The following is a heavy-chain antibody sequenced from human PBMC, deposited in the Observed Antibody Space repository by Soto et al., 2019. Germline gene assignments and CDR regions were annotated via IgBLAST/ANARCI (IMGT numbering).Heavy chain of an antibody. CDR3: AQEERSEWGYMEL. V-gene: IGHV3-23*01. Sequence: PGGSLRLSYVTSGFTFSGHGMTWVRQAPGKGLERISTISASGRPYYEDSVKGRFTISRDNSKSTLYLQMNSLRVDDTTLYYCAQEERSEWGYMELWGQGTSVTVSS. J-gene: IGHJ6*02. D-gene: IGHD2-15*01. CDR1: GFTFSGHG. CDR2: ISASGRP.